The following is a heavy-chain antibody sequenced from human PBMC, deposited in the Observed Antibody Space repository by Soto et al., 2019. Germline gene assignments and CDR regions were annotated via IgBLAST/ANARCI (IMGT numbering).Heavy chain of an antibody. CDR1: GYSFTNYW. V-gene: IGHV5-51*01. D-gene: IGHD1-26*01. J-gene: IGHJ5*01. CDR2: IYPGDSDT. CDR3: ARLSRVIISTTLYNSFDS. Sequence: GESLKISCKGSGYSFTNYWIAWVRQMPGKGLEWMGIIYPGDSDTRYSPSFQGQVTISADKSINTAYLQWSSLKASDTAIYYCARLSRVIISTTLYNSFDSWGQGALVTVSS.